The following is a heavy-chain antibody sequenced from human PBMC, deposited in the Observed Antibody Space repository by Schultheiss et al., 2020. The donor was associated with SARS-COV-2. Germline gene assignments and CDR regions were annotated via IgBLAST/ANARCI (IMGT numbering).Heavy chain of an antibody. CDR3: ARGGRGGGPTFDY. J-gene: IGHJ4*02. CDR2: IYYSGST. Sequence: SETLSLTCTVSGGSISSYYWSWIRQHPGKGLEWIGYIYYSGSTYYNPSLKSRVTISVDTSMNQFSLKLSSVTAADTAVYYCARGGRGGGPTFDYWGQGTLVTVSS. V-gene: IGHV4-59*12. CDR1: GGSISSYY. D-gene: IGHD3-10*01.